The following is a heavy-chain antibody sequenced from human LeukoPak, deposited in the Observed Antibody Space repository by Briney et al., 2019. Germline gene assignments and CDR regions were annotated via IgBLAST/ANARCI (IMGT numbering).Heavy chain of an antibody. CDR3: AKRGVVIRVFLVGYHKEAYYFDS. CDR2: ISGSGGGT. CDR1: GITLSNYG. V-gene: IGHV3-23*01. J-gene: IGHJ4*02. D-gene: IGHD3-3*02. Sequence: GGSLRLPCAVSGITLSNYGMSWVRQAPGKGLEWVAGISGSGGGTNYADSVKGRFTISRDNPKNTLYLQMHSLRAEDTAVYFCAKRGVVIRVFLVGYHKEAYYFDSWGQGALVTVSS.